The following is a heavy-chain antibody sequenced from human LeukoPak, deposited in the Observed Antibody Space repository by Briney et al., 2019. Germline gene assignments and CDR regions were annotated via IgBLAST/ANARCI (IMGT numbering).Heavy chain of an antibody. V-gene: IGHV3-74*01. D-gene: IGHD6-19*01. Sequence: PGGSLRLSCAASGFTFSSYWMHWVRQAPGKGLVWVSRINSDGSSTSYADSVKGRFTISRDNAKNTLYLQMNSLRAEDTAVYYCARSAPLAVAAWVDYWGQGTLVTVSS. CDR3: ARSAPLAVAAWVDY. J-gene: IGHJ4*02. CDR1: GFTFSSYW. CDR2: INSDGSST.